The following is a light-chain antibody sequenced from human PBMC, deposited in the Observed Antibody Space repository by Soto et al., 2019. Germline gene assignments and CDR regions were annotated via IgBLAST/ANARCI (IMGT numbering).Light chain of an antibody. J-gene: IGKJ5*01. CDR3: QHYGSSPRIT. Sequence: EIVLTQAPGTLSLSPRERATLSCRASQSVSSSYLAWYQQKPGQAPRLLIYGASSRATGIPDRFSGSGSGTDFSLTICRLEPEDFAVYDCQHYGSSPRITFGQGTRLEIK. CDR1: QSVSSSY. CDR2: GAS. V-gene: IGKV3-20*01.